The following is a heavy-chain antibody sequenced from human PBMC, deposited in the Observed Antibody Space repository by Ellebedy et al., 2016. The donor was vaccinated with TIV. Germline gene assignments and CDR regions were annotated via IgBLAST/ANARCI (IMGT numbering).Heavy chain of an antibody. J-gene: IGHJ4*02. CDR2: MNPNSVST. Sequence: ASVKVSXXASGYTFTSYDINWVRQATGQGLEWMGWMNPNSVSTGYAQKFQGRVTMTRNTSISTAYMELSSLRSEDTAVYYCAREYYYDSSGYYVYWGQGTLVTVSS. CDR1: GYTFTSYD. V-gene: IGHV1-8*01. D-gene: IGHD3-22*01. CDR3: AREYYYDSSGYYVY.